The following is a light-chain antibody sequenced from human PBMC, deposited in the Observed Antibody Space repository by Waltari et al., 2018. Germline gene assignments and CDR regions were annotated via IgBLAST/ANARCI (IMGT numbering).Light chain of an antibody. CDR3: QQNSNWPLT. CDR2: GAS. Sequence: EIVMTQPPATLSLSPGERATLSCRASQSVSSTLAWYQQKPGQAPRLLIYGASSRATGIPDRFSGSGSGTEFTLTISSLEPEDVAVYYCQQNSNWPLTFGPGTKLDIK. V-gene: IGKV3D-15*01. CDR1: QSVSST. J-gene: IGKJ3*01.